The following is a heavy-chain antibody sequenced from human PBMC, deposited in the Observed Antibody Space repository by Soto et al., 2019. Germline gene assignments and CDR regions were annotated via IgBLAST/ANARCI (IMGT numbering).Heavy chain of an antibody. CDR1: GYSFTSYW. J-gene: IGHJ6*04. CDR3: ARYEKLVSFYYYDMDV. CDR2: IYPGDSDT. Sequence: GESLKISCEGSGYSFTSYWIGWVRQMPGKGLEWMGIIYPGDSDTRYSPSFQGQVTISADKSISTAYLQWSSLKASDTAIYYCARYEKLVSFYYYDMDVWGEGTPVPVYS. D-gene: IGHD6-6*01. V-gene: IGHV5-51*01.